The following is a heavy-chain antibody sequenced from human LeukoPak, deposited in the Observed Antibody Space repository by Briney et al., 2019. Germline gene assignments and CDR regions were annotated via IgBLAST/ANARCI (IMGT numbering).Heavy chain of an antibody. Sequence: SETLSLTCAVSGGSISSGGYPWSWIRQPPGKGLEWIGYIYHSGSTYYNPSLKSRVTISVDRSKNQFSLKLSSVTAADTAVYYCARVINLAYCGGDCWVAFDIWGQGTMVTVSS. CDR2: IYHSGST. D-gene: IGHD2-21*02. CDR1: GGSISSGGYP. V-gene: IGHV4-30-2*01. J-gene: IGHJ3*02. CDR3: ARVINLAYCGGDCWVAFDI.